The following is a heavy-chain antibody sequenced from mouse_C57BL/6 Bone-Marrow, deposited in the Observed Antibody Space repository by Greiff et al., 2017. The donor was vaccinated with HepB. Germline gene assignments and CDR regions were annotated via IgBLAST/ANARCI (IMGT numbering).Heavy chain of an antibody. D-gene: IGHD1-1*01. CDR3: ARSDYGSSYGRYAMDY. J-gene: IGHJ4*01. CDR2: IHPNSGST. V-gene: IGHV1-64*01. Sequence: VQLQQSGAELVKPGASVKLSCKASGYTFTSYWMHWVKQRPGQGLEWIGMIHPNSGSTNYNEKFKSKATLTVDKSSSTAYMQLSSLTSEDSAVYYCARSDYGSSYGRYAMDYWGQGTSVTVSS. CDR1: GYTFTSYW.